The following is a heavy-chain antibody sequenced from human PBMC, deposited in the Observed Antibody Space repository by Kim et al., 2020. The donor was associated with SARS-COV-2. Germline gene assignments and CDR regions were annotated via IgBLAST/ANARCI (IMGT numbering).Heavy chain of an antibody. D-gene: IGHD3-10*01. CDR3: ARDHHSGSFDY. CDR1: GGSISSYY. J-gene: IGHJ4*02. Sequence: SETLSLTCTVSGGSISSYYWSWIRQPPGKGLEWIGYIYYSGSTNYNPSLKSRVTISVDTSKNQFSLKLSSVTAADTAVYYCARDHHSGSFDYWGQGTLVTVSS. V-gene: IGHV4-59*13. CDR2: IYYSGST.